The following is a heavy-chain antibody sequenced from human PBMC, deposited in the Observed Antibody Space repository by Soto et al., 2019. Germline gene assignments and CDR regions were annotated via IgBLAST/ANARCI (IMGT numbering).Heavy chain of an antibody. Sequence: QVQLVESGGGVVQPGRSLRLSCAASGFTFSSYGMHWVRQAPGKGLEWVAVISYDGRNKYYADSVKGRFTISRDNSKNTLYLQMNSLRAEDTAVYYCAKDRVPYYFDYWGQGTLVTVSS. CDR3: AKDRVPYYFDY. J-gene: IGHJ4*02. V-gene: IGHV3-30*18. CDR1: GFTFSSYG. CDR2: ISYDGRNK.